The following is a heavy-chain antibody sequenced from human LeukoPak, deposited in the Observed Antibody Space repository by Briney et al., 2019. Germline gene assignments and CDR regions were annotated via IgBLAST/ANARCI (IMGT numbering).Heavy chain of an antibody. CDR3: ARHPSWPDYGGTFDY. CDR1: GGSISSYY. Sequence: PSETLSLTCTVSGGSISSYYWSWIRQPPGKGLEWIGYIYYSGSTNYNPSLKSRVTISVDTSKNQFSPKLSSVTAADTAVYYCARHPSWPDYGGTFDYWGQGTLVIVSS. V-gene: IGHV4-59*08. D-gene: IGHD4-23*01. CDR2: IYYSGST. J-gene: IGHJ4*02.